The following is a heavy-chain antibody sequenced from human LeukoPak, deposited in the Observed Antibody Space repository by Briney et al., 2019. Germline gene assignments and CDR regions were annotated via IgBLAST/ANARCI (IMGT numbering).Heavy chain of an antibody. CDR2: IKEDGSAK. Sequence: PGGSLRLSCAASGFISSSYWMNWVRHAPGKGLEWVDNIKEDGSAKYYVDSVKGRFTISRDNAKNSLYLQMNSLRAEDTAVYYCVMDMDVWGQGTTVTVSS. CDR1: GFISSSYW. V-gene: IGHV3-7*05. J-gene: IGHJ6*02. CDR3: VMDMDV.